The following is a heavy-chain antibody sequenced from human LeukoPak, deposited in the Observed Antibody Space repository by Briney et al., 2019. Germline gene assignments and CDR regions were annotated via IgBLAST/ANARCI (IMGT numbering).Heavy chain of an antibody. D-gene: IGHD5-24*01. V-gene: IGHV3-23*01. CDR2: ISSTGGTT. J-gene: IGHJ4*03. CDR1: GFTFSDYG. CDR3: AKGRDSFDY. Sequence: PGGSLRLSCAASGFTFSDYGMSWVRQAPGKGLEWISSISSTGGTTYYRDSVKGRFTISRDNSKNTLYLQMNSLKAEDTAKYYCAKGRDSFDYWGQGTQVTVSS.